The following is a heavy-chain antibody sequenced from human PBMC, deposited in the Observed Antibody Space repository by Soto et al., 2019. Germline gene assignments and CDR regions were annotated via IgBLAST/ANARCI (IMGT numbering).Heavy chain of an antibody. V-gene: IGHV4-59*01. D-gene: IGHD1-7*01. Sequence: PSESLSLTCTVSGGSISSYYWSWIRQPPGKGLEWIGYIYYSGSTNYNPSLKSRVTISVDTSKNQFSLKLSSVTAADTAVYYCARALNWNYEWFDPWGQGTLVTVS. CDR3: ARALNWNYEWFDP. CDR2: IYYSGST. CDR1: GGSISSYY. J-gene: IGHJ5*02.